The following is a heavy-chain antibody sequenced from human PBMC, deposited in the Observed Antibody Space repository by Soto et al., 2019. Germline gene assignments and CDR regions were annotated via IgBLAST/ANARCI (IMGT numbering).Heavy chain of an antibody. CDR1: GFTFSSHW. CDR3: ARHYCSGGSCLFGP. J-gene: IGHJ5*02. V-gene: IGHV3-7*01. CDR2: IKQDGSEK. Sequence: GVSLRLSCAASGFTFSSHWMTWVRQAPGKGLEWVANIKQDGSEKYYVDSVKGRFTISRDNAKNSLYLQMNSLRAEDTAVYYCARHYCSGGSCLFGPWGQGTLVTVSS. D-gene: IGHD2-15*01.